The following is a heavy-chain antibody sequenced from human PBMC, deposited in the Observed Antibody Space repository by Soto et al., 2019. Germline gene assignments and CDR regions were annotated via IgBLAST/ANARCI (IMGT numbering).Heavy chain of an antibody. CDR2: ISGGGDII. Sequence: GGSLRLSCAASGFTFSDRYMTWIRQAPGKGPEWLSYISGGGDIISYADSVKGRFIISRDNAKRSLYLQMNSLTVEDAAVHYCSRDPRLADYWGQGTLVTVSS. CDR1: GFTFSDRY. V-gene: IGHV3-11*01. CDR3: SRDPRLADY. J-gene: IGHJ4*02. D-gene: IGHD6-25*01.